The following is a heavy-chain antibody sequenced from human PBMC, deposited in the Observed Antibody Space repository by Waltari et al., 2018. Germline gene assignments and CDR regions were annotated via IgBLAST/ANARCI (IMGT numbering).Heavy chain of an antibody. J-gene: IGHJ4*02. CDR2: ISNSGADT. V-gene: IGHV3-23*01. Sequence: QLLESGGGLVQPGGSLRLSCSDSGLTFSIFAMSWVRQAPGKGLEWVSGISNSGADTYYADSVKGRFTISRDNSKKTLYLQMNSLRVEDTAVYYCAKDHGVAYWGRGTLVTVSA. CDR3: AKDHGVAY. D-gene: IGHD3-16*01. CDR1: GLTFSIFA.